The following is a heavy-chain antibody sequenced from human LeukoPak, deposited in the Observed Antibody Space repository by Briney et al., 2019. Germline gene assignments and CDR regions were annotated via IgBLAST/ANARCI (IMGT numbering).Heavy chain of an antibody. D-gene: IGHD3-10*01. Sequence: SETLSLTCSVSGNSINSGYYWGWIRQPPGKGLEWIGSIYQSGTTDYSPSLKSRVSVSVDTSKNQFSLKLNYVTAADTAVYFCASTYYDGSGNYFFDYWGQGALVTVSS. V-gene: IGHV4-38-2*01. CDR2: IYQSGTT. CDR1: GNSINSGYY. J-gene: IGHJ4*02. CDR3: ASTYYDGSGNYFFDY.